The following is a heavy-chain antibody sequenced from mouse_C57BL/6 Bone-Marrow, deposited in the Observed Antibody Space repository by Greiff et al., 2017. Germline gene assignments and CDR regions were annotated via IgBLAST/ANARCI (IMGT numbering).Heavy chain of an antibody. J-gene: IGHJ1*03. CDR1: GYTFPSYW. D-gene: IGHD1-1*01. CDR3: ARAGIYYYGSSSWYFDV. V-gene: IGHV1-69*01. Sequence: QVQLQQPGAELVMPGASVKLSCKASGYTFPSYWMHWVKQRPGQGLEWIGEIDPSDSYTNYNQKFKGKSTLTVDKSSSTAYMQLSSLTSEDSAVYYGARAGIYYYGSSSWYFDVWGTGTTVTVSS. CDR2: IDPSDSYT.